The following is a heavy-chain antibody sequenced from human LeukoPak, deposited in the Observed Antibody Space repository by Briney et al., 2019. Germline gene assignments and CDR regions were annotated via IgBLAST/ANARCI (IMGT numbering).Heavy chain of an antibody. Sequence: GGSLRLSCAASRFTFDDYAMHWVRQAPGKGLEWVSGIGWSSGNVAYADSVKGRFTISRDNAKNSLYLQMNSLRAEDTALYYCAKDKHPKTRYCSSTSCTGLFEYWGQGGLVTVSS. J-gene: IGHJ4*02. V-gene: IGHV3-9*01. CDR3: AKDKHPKTRYCSSTSCTGLFEY. CDR1: RFTFDDYA. D-gene: IGHD2-2*01. CDR2: IGWSSGNV.